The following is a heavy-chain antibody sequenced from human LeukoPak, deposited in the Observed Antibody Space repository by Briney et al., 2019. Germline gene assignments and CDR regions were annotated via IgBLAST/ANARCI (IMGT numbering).Heavy chain of an antibody. D-gene: IGHD2-21*02. CDR2: IWYDGSNK. CDR1: GFIFSSYG. V-gene: IGHV3-33*01. CDR3: ARPKHIVVVTAPDAFDI. Sequence: PGRSLRLSCAASGFIFSSYGIHWVRQAPGKGLEWVAVIWYDGSNKYYADSVKGRFTISRDNSKNTLYLQMNSLRAEDTAVYYCARPKHIVVVTAPDAFDIWGQGTMVTVSS. J-gene: IGHJ3*02.